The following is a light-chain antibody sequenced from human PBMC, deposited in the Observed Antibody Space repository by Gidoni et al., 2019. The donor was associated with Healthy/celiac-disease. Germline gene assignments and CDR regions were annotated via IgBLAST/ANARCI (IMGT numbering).Light chain of an antibody. CDR1: SGSIASNY. CDR3: QSYDSSIYVV. J-gene: IGLJ2*01. Sequence: NFMLTQPHSVSETPGNTVTISCTRSSGSIASNYVQWYQQRPGSVPTTVIYEENQRPSGVPDRFSGSIDSSSNSASLTISGPKTEDDAVYYCQSYDSSIYVVVGGWTTLTVL. V-gene: IGLV6-57*03. CDR2: EEN.